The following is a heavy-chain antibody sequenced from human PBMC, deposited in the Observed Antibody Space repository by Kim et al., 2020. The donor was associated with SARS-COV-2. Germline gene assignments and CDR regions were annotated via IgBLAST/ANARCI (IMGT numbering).Heavy chain of an antibody. J-gene: IGHJ3*02. D-gene: IGHD3-10*01. CDR3: ARDFPDYYGSGSHDAFDI. Sequence: SVKVSCKASGGTFSSYAISWVRQAPGQGLEWMGGIIPIFGTANYAQKVQGRVTITADKSTSTAYMELSSLRSEDTAVYYCARDFPDYYGSGSHDAFDIWGQGTMVTVSS. CDR1: GGTFSSYA. CDR2: IIPIFGTA. V-gene: IGHV1-69*06.